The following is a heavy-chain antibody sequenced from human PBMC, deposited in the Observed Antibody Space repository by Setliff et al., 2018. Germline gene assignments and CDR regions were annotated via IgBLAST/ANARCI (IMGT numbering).Heavy chain of an antibody. J-gene: IGHJ4*02. Sequence: PSETLSLTCTVSGGSISSSSYYWGWIRQPLGKGLEWIGSIYYSGSTYYNPSLKSRVTISVDTSKNQFSLKLSSVTAADTAVYYCARRETYYNFWSGYYAYWVQGTLVTVSS. V-gene: IGHV4-39*07. CDR1: GGSISSSSYY. CDR2: IYYSGST. CDR3: ARRETYYNFWSGYYAY. D-gene: IGHD3-3*01.